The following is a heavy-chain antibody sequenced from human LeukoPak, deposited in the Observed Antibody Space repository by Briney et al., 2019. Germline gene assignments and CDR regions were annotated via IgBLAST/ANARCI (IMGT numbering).Heavy chain of an antibody. J-gene: IGHJ5*02. CDR3: SSTYSIVPS. V-gene: IGHV1-2*02. CDR1: GYSFTGYY. D-gene: IGHD2/OR15-2a*01. Sequence: ASVKVSCKASGYSFTGYYMHWLRQAPGPGLDWMGWINPNSGGTNYAQKFQGRVTMTRDTSISTAYMELSRLTSDDTAVYYCSSTYSIVPSWGQGTLVTVSS. CDR2: INPNSGGT.